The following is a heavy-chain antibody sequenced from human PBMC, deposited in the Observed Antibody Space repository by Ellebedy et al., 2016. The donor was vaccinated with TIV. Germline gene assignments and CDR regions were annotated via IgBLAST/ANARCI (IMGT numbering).Heavy chain of an antibody. D-gene: IGHD7-27*01. CDR2: MNPSIGNT. Sequence: ASVKVSXKASGGTFSNSALTWVRQVSGQGLEWMGWMNPSIGNTGYAQKFQGRVTMTRNTSISTAYMELSSLTSEDTAVYYCVRGKLIGDRGFYWGQGILVTVSS. CDR1: GGTFSNSA. V-gene: IGHV1-8*02. CDR3: VRGKLIGDRGFY. J-gene: IGHJ4*02.